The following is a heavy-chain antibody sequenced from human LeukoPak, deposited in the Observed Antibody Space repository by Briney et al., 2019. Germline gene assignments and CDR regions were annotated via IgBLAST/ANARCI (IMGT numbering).Heavy chain of an antibody. Sequence: SETLSLTCTVSGGSISSYYWSWIRQPPGKGLEWIGYIYYSGSTNYNPSLKSRVTISVDTSKNQFSLKLSSVTAADTAVYYCARSKVRGAIGDAFDIWGQGTMVTVSS. CDR1: GGSISSYY. CDR2: IYYSGST. D-gene: IGHD3-10*01. V-gene: IGHV4-59*01. CDR3: ARSKVRGAIGDAFDI. J-gene: IGHJ3*02.